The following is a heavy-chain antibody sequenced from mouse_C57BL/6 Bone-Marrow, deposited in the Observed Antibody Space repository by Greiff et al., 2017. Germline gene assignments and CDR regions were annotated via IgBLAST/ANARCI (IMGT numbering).Heavy chain of an antibody. D-gene: IGHD1-1*01. Sequence: QVQLQQSGAELVKPGASVKMSCKASGYTFTSYWITWVKQRPGQGLEWIGDIYPGSGSTNYNEKFKSKATLTVDTSSSTAYMQLSSLTSEDSAVYYCARQFITTVVAHYYAMDYWGQGTSVTVSS. CDR3: ARQFITTVVAHYYAMDY. CDR2: IYPGSGST. CDR1: GYTFTSYW. J-gene: IGHJ4*01. V-gene: IGHV1-55*01.